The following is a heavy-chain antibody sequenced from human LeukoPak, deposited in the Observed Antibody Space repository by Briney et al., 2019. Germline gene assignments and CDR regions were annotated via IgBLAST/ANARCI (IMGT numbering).Heavy chain of an antibody. CDR2: IYYSGST. D-gene: IGHD2-2*01. Sequence: SETLSLTCTVSGGSISSSSYYWGWIRQPPGKGLEWIGSIYYSGSTYYNPSLKSRVTISVDTSKNQFSLKLSSVTAADTAVYYCARHPSVYCSSTSCYHYWGQGTLVTVSS. V-gene: IGHV4-39*01. J-gene: IGHJ4*02. CDR3: ARHPSVYCSSTSCYHY. CDR1: GGSISSSSYY.